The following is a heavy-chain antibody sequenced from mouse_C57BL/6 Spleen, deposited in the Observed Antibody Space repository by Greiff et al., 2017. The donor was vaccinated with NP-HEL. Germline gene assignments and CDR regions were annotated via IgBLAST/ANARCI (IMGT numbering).Heavy chain of an antibody. CDR2: IYPGSGST. CDR3: ARYYGSSYFDY. CDR1: AYTFPSSW. D-gene: IGHD1-1*01. J-gene: IGHJ2*01. V-gene: IGHV1-55*01. Sequence: QVQLQQPGAELVKPGASVKMSCKASAYTFPSSWITWVKQRPGQGLEWIGDIYPGSGSTNYNEKFKSKATLTVDTSSSTAYMQLSSLTSEDSAVYYCARYYGSSYFDYWGQGTTLTVSS.